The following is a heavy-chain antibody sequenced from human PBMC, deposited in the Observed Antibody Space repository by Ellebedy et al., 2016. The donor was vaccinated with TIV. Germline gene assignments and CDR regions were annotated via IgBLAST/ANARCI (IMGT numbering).Heavy chain of an antibody. V-gene: IGHV3-30-3*01. CDR3: ARGGVIKSYAAADY. CDR2: ISFDGSNK. D-gene: IGHD2-2*01. J-gene: IGHJ4*02. CDR1: GFTFRTYV. Sequence: PGGSLRLSCAVSGFTFRTYVIHWVRQAPGKGLDWVALISFDGSNKYYADSVKGRFTISRDNSKSTLYLQMNSLRTEDTAVYYCARGGVIKSYAAADYWGQGTLVTVSS.